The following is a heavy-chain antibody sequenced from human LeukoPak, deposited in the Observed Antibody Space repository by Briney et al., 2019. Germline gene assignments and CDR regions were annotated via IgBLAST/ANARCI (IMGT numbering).Heavy chain of an antibody. Sequence: GRSLRLSCAASGFTFDDYAMHWVRQAPGKDLEWVSGISWNSGSIGYADSVKGRFTISRDNAKNSLYLQMNSLRAEDMALYYCATRNGYWGQGTLVTVSS. CDR3: ATRNGY. V-gene: IGHV3-9*03. CDR1: GFTFDDYA. CDR2: ISWNSGSI. D-gene: IGHD1-14*01. J-gene: IGHJ4*02.